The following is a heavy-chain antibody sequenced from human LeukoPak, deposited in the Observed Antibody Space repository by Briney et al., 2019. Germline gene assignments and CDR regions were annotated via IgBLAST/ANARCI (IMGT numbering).Heavy chain of an antibody. Sequence: GGSLRLSCAASGFTFSSYGMHWVRQAPGKGLEWVAFIRYDGSNKYFADSVKGRFTVSRDNAKNTLYLQMNSLRAEDTAVYYCARERKYDSNFDYWGQGTLVTVSS. J-gene: IGHJ4*02. CDR2: IRYDGSNK. V-gene: IGHV3-30*02. CDR1: GFTFSSYG. CDR3: ARERKYDSNFDY. D-gene: IGHD1-1*01.